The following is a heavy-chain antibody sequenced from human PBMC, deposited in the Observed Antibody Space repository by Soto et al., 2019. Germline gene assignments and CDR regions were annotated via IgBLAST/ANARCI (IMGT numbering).Heavy chain of an antibody. CDR2: INHSGST. CDR1: GGSFSGYY. V-gene: IGHV4-34*01. Sequence: SETLSLTCAVYGGSFSGYYWSWIRQPPGKGLEWIREINHSGSTNYNPSLKSRVTISVDTSKNQFSLKLSSVTAADTAVYYCASYSSSSGTGYWGQGTLVTVSS. CDR3: ASYSSSSGTGY. J-gene: IGHJ4*02. D-gene: IGHD6-6*01.